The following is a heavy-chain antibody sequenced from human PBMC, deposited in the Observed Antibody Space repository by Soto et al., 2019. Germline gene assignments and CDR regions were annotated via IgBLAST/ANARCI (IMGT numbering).Heavy chain of an antibody. CDR3: AREGVVISVNYYNGMDV. Sequence: NPGGSLRLSCAASEFTFSSYSMNWVRQAPGKGLEWVSSISGSSSYIYYADSVKGRFTISRDNAKNSLYLQMNSLRAEDTAVYYCAREGVVISVNYYNGMDVWGQGTTVTVSS. CDR1: EFTFSSYS. D-gene: IGHD3-3*01. J-gene: IGHJ6*02. CDR2: ISGSSSYI. V-gene: IGHV3-21*01.